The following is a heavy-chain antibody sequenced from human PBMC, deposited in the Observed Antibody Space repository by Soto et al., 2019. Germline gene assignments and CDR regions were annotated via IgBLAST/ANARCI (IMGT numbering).Heavy chain of an antibody. V-gene: IGHV3-49*03. CDR1: GFTFGDYG. D-gene: IGHD5-12*01. CDR3: TRDSGFRDYFDY. Sequence: PGGSLRLSCTASGFTFGDYGMSWFRQAPGKGLEWVSFIRSNAYGGTTEYAASVKGRFTISRDDSKSIAYLQMNSLKTEDTAVYYCTRDSGFRDYFDYWGQGTLVTVSS. CDR2: IRSNAYGGTT. J-gene: IGHJ4*02.